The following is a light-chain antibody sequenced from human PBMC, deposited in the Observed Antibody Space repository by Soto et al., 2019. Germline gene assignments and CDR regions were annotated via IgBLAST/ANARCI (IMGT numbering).Light chain of an antibody. CDR3: SSYADSNHDV. CDR1: SSDVGGYNY. J-gene: IGLJ1*01. CDR2: EVT. Sequence: QSVLTQPPSASGSPGQSVTISCTGTSSDVGGYNYVSWYQQHPGKAPKLIIYEVTKRPSGVPDRFSGSKSGNTASLTVSGLQTEDEADYYCSSYADSNHDVFGSGTKVTV. V-gene: IGLV2-8*01.